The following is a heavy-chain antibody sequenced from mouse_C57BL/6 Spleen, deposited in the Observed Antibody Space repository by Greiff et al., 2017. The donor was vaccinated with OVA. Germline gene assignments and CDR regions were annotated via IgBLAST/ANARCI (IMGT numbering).Heavy chain of an antibody. J-gene: IGHJ3*01. CDR1: GYTFTSYG. CDR2: IYPRSGNT. D-gene: IGHD1-1*01. V-gene: IGHV1-81*01. Sequence: VQLVESGAELARPGASVKLSCKASGYTFTSYGISWVKQRTGQGLEWIGEIYPRSGNTYYNEKFKGKATLTADKSSSTAYMELRSLTSEDSAVYLCATGATTVVARGFAYWGQGTLVTVSA. CDR3: ATGATTVVARGFAY.